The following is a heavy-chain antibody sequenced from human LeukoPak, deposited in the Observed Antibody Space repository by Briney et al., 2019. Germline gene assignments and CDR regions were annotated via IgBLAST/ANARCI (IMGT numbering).Heavy chain of an antibody. Sequence: GASVKVSCKASGYTFTSYSIHWVRQAPGQGLEWMGIINPGGDYTNYAQKFQGRVTMTRDTSTTSVYMELSSLRSEDTAIYYCARSVTSGSYYGLHYWGQGTLVTVSS. D-gene: IGHD3-10*01. CDR3: ARSVTSGSYYGLHY. J-gene: IGHJ4*02. CDR2: INPGGDYT. CDR1: GYTFTSYS. V-gene: IGHV1-46*01.